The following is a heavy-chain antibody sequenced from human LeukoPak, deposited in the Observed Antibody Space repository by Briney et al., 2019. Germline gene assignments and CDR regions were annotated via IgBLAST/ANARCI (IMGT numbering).Heavy chain of an antibody. CDR1: GFTFSSSA. V-gene: IGHV3-23*01. CDR2: ISGSGGST. D-gene: IGHD4-11*01. J-gene: IGHJ4*02. Sequence: GGSLRLSCAASGFTFSSSAVSWVRQVPGNGLEWVSGISGSGGSTYYADSVRGRFTISRDNSKNTLYVQMNSLRDEDTAVYYCAKVYQGLPYFDYWGQGTLVTVSP. CDR3: AKVYQGLPYFDY.